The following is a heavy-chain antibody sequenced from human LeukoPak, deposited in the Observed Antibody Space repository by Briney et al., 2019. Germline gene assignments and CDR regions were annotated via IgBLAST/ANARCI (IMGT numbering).Heavy chain of an antibody. CDR1: GYTFTSYY. Sequence: ASVKVSCKASGYTFTSYYMHWVRQAPGQGLEWMGIINPSGGSTNYAQKFQGRVTMTRDMSTSTVYMELRSVRSEDTAVYYWAREPFADYDSSGNLPSPFDYWGQGTLVTVSS. D-gene: IGHD3-22*01. J-gene: IGHJ4*02. CDR2: INPSGGST. CDR3: AREPFADYDSSGNLPSPFDY. V-gene: IGHV1-46*01.